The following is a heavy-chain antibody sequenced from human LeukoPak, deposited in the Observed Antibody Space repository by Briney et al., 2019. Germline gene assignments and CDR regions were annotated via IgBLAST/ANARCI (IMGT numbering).Heavy chain of an antibody. V-gene: IGHV1-2*02. D-gene: IGHD4-17*01. Sequence: ASVKVSCKASGYTFTGYYMHWVRQAPGQGLEWMGWINPNSGGTNYAQKFQGRVTMTRDTSISTAYMELSRLRSDDTAVYYCARATTVTTRVYGYWGQGTLVTVSS. CDR1: GYTFTGYY. CDR3: ARATTVTTRVYGY. CDR2: INPNSGGT. J-gene: IGHJ4*02.